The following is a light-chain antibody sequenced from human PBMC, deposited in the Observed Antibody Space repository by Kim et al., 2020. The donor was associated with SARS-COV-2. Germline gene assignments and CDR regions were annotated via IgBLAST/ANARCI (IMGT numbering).Light chain of an antibody. Sequence: SYELTQPPSVSVSPGKTASITCSGDKLGDNFASWYQQNPGQSPVLVIYRDTERPSEIPERFSGSNSGNTDTLTISETQTIDEAAYYCQTWDSRTVVFGGG. V-gene: IGLV3-1*01. CDR2: RDT. CDR3: QTWDSRTVV. CDR1: KLGDNF. J-gene: IGLJ2*01.